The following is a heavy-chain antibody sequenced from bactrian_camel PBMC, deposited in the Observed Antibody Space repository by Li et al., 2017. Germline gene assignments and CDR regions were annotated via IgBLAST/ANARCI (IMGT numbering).Heavy chain of an antibody. J-gene: IGHJ6*01. CDR3: AGGQSDELILLTAPTYHA. CDR2: ISISGSVT. D-gene: IGHD3*01. Sequence: VQLVESGGGLVQPGGSLRLSCAASGFTFNSYIMSWVRQAPGKGLEWVSVISISGSVTYYTNSVKGRFTITRDNSKNTVYLHLTDLKPDDTAVYYCAGGQSDELILLTAPTYHAWGQGTQVTVS. CDR1: GFTFNSYI. V-gene: IGHV3S40*01.